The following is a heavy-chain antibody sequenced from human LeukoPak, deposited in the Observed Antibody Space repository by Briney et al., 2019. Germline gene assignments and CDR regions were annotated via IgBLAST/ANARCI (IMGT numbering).Heavy chain of an antibody. D-gene: IGHD6-13*01. CDR3: GYSSSWSGGY. Sequence: SETLSLTCTVSGGSISSSSYYWGWIRQPPGKGLEWIGSIYYSGSTYYNPSLKSRVTISVDTSKNQFSLKLSSVTAADTAVYYCGYSSSWSGGYWGQGTLVTVSS. CDR2: IYYSGST. CDR1: GGSISSSSYY. V-gene: IGHV4-39*01. J-gene: IGHJ4*02.